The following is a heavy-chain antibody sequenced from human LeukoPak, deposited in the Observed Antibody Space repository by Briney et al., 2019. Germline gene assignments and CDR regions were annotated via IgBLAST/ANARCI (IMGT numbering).Heavy chain of an antibody. D-gene: IGHD6-13*01. CDR1: GYTFTSYG. J-gene: IGHJ4*02. CDR3: AREGGYSSSWNYFDY. V-gene: IGHV1-18*04. CDR2: ISAYNGNT. Sequence: ASVKVSCRASGYTFTSYGISWVRQAPGQGLEWMGWISAYNGNTNYAQKLQGRVTMTTDTSTSTAYMELRSLRSDDTAVYYCAREGGYSSSWNYFDYWGQGTLVTVSS.